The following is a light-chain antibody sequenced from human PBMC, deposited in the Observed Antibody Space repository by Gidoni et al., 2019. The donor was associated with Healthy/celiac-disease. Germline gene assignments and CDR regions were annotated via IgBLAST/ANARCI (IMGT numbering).Light chain of an antibody. CDR3: QQRSNWP. CDR2: DAS. V-gene: IGKV3-11*01. CDR1: QSVSSY. J-gene: IGKJ1*01. Sequence: EIVLTQSPATLSLSPGERATLSCRASQSVSSYLAWYQQKPGKAPRLLIYDASNRATGIPARFSGSGSGTDFTLTISSLEPEDFAVYYCQQRSNWPFGQGTKVEIK.